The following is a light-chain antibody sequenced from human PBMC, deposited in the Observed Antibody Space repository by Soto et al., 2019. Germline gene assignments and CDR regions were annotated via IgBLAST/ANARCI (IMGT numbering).Light chain of an antibody. CDR1: QSMSNY. CDR2: AAS. J-gene: IGKJ5*01. CDR3: QQSYSTPIT. Sequence: IQMTQSPSSLSASVGDRVTITCRASQSMSNYLNWYQQKPGKAPKVLIYAASSLQSGVPSRFSGSGSGTDFTLTISSLQPEDVATYYCQQSYSTPITFGQGTRLEIK. V-gene: IGKV1-39*01.